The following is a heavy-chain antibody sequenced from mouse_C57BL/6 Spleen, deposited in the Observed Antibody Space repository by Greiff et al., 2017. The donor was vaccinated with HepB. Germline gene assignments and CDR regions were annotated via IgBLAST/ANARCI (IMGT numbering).Heavy chain of an antibody. V-gene: IGHV5-17*01. J-gene: IGHJ2*01. CDR1: GFTFSDYG. CDR3: ARCYYYGSSLDY. Sequence: EVQRVESGGGLVKPGGSLKLSCAASGFTFSDYGMHWVRQAPEKGLEWVAYISSGSSTIYYADTVKGRFTISRDNAKNTLFLQMTSLRSEDTAIYYCARCYYYGSSLDYWGQGTTLTVSS. D-gene: IGHD1-1*01. CDR2: ISSGSSTI.